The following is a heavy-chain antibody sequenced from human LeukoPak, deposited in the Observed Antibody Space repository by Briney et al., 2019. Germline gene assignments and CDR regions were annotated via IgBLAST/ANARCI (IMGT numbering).Heavy chain of an antibody. CDR1: GGSISSSSYY. D-gene: IGHD3-22*01. Sequence: SSETLSLTCTVSGGSISSSSYYWGWIRQPPGKGLEWIGSIYYSRSTYYNPSLKSRVTISVDTSKNQFSLKLSSVTAADTAVYYCARGEGGYYDSSGYNYDYWGQGTLVTVSS. CDR3: ARGEGGYYDSSGYNYDY. V-gene: IGHV4-39*07. J-gene: IGHJ4*02. CDR2: IYYSRST.